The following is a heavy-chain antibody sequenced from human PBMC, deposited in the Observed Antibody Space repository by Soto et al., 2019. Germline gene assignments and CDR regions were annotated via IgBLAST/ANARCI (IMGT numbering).Heavy chain of an antibody. D-gene: IGHD2-15*01. CDR2: ISAYNGNT. V-gene: IGHV1-18*01. Sequence: VASVKVSCKASGYTFTSYGISWVRQAPGQGLEWMGWISAYNGNTNYAQKLQGRVTMTTDTSTSTAYMELRSLRSDDTAVYYCARDDIVVVVAAGHWFDPWGQGTLVTVSS. CDR3: ARDDIVVVVAAGHWFDP. J-gene: IGHJ5*02. CDR1: GYTFTSYG.